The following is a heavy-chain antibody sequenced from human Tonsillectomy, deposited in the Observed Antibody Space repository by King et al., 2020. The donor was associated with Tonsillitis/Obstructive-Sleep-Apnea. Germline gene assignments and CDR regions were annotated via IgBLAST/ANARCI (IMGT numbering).Heavy chain of an antibody. D-gene: IGHD6-19*01. Sequence: VQLVESGGGLVQPGGSLRVSCVASGFSFSSYWMHWVRQVPGKGPMWVSCIDSDGSSPTYADSVKGRFTISRDNAKNTLYLQMNSLRAEDTAVYYCASPAAGTGWFDPWGQGTLVTVSS. J-gene: IGHJ5*02. CDR2: IDSDGSSP. CDR1: GFSFSSYW. CDR3: ASPAAGTGWFDP. V-gene: IGHV3-74*03.